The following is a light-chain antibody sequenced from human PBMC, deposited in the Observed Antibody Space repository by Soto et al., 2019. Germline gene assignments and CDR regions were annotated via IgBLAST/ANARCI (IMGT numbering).Light chain of an antibody. CDR2: GNN. CDR1: SSNIGSNT. V-gene: IGLV1-44*01. J-gene: IGLJ3*02. CDR3: AACGDSRNGPWV. Sequence: QSVLTQPPSAAGTPGQRVTMSRSGSSSNIGSNTVYWYQQLPGPAPKLLIDGNNQRPAGVPDRFSGAKSGTSASLAISGLQSEDEADYYCAACGDSRNGPWVFGGGTKLTVL.